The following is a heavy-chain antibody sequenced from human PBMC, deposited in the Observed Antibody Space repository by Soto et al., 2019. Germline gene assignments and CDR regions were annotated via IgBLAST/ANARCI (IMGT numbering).Heavy chain of an antibody. Sequence: SETLSLTCTVSGGSISSSSYYWGWIRQPPGKGLEWIGSIYYSGSTYYNPSLKSRVTISVDTSKNQFSLKLSSVTAADTAVYYCARHIMDDYIWGTEPRYYFDYWGQGTLVTVSS. V-gene: IGHV4-39*01. D-gene: IGHD3-16*01. CDR1: GGSISSSSYY. CDR3: ARHIMDDYIWGTEPRYYFDY. J-gene: IGHJ4*02. CDR2: IYYSGST.